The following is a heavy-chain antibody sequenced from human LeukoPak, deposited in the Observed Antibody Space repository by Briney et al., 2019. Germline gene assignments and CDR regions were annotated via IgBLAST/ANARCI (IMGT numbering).Heavy chain of an antibody. D-gene: IGHD6-13*01. J-gene: IGHJ4*02. V-gene: IGHV4-59*12. CDR3: ATPSSSWYSFDY. CDR1: GGSISSYY. CDR2: SYYSGST. Sequence: SETLSLTCTVSGGSISSYYWSWIRQPPGKGLEWIGYSYYSGSTNYNPSLKSRVTISVDTSKNQFSLKLSSVTAADTAVYYCATPSSSWYSFDYWGQGTLVTVSS.